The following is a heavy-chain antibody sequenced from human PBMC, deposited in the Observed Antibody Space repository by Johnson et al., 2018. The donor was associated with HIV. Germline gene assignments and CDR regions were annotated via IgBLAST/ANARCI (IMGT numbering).Heavy chain of an antibody. D-gene: IGHD6-19*01. CDR2: ISGSGGST. V-gene: IGHV3-23*04. J-gene: IGHJ3*02. CDR3: AKESSSGWVPISLDI. Sequence: VQLVESGGGLVQPGGSLRLSCAASGFTFSSYAMNWVRQAPGKGLEWVSGISGSGGSTYYADSVKGRFTISRDNSKNTLYLPMNSLRVEDTAVYYWAKESSSGWVPISLDIWGQGTMVTVSS. CDR1: GFTFSSYA.